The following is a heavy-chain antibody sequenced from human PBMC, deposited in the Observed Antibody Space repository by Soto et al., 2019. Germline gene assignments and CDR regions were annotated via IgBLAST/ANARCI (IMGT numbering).Heavy chain of an antibody. D-gene: IGHD3-9*01. CDR3: ARVPSPFDYYYAMDV. CDR1: GDSISSGNKY. J-gene: IGHJ6*02. Sequence: SETLSLTCTVSGDSISSGNKYWSWIRQPPGQGLEWIGYIFSSGTTYYNPSLKSRLTMSLDASHNQFSLKLNSLTDADTAVYFCARVPSPFDYYYAMDVWGQGTTVTVSS. CDR2: IFSSGTT. V-gene: IGHV4-30-4*01.